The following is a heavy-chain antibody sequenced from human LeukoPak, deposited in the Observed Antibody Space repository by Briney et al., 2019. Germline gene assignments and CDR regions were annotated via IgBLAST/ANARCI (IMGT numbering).Heavy chain of an antibody. D-gene: IGHD2-21*02. J-gene: IGHJ4*02. Sequence: GGSLRLSCAASGFRFSDYSMNWVRQAPGKGLEWVAAIPTSASHAWYADSVKGRFTISRDNVKNSVYLEMNSLKVEDTAVYYCAKGGTYCGVDCYGTKHWGQGALVIVSS. CDR2: IPTSASHA. CDR3: AKGGTYCGVDCYGTKH. V-gene: IGHV3-21*01. CDR1: GFRFSDYS.